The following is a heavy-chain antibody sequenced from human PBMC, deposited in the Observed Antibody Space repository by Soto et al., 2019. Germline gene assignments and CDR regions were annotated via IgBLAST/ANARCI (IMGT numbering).Heavy chain of an antibody. J-gene: IGHJ4*02. V-gene: IGHV1-46*01. CDR3: ATDYGDQLRALPAFDY. D-gene: IGHD4-17*01. Sequence: GASVKVSCKASGYTFTSYYMHWVRQAPGQGLEWMGIINPSGGSTSYAQKFQGRVTMTRDTSTDTAYMELSSLRSEDTAVYYCATDYGDQLRALPAFDYWGQGTLVTVSS. CDR1: GYTFTSYY. CDR2: INPSGGST.